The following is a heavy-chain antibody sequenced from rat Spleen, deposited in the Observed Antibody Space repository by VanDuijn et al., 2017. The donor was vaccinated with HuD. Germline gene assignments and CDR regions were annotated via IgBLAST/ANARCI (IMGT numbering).Heavy chain of an antibody. CDR2: ITNIGGST. CDR3: ATAGTRVSRFAY. Sequence: EVQLVETGGDLVQPGRSLKLSCVASGFTFNNYWMTWIRQAPGKGLEWVASITNIGGSTYYPDSLKGRFTISSDNPKSTLYLQLNSLRSEDTATYYCATAGTRVSRFAYWGQGTLVTVSS. CDR1: GFTFNNYW. D-gene: IGHD1-4*01. J-gene: IGHJ3*01. V-gene: IGHV5-31*01.